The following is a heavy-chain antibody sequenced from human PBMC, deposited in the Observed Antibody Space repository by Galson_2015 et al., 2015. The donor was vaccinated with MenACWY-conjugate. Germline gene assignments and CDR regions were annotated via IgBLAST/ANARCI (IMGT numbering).Heavy chain of an antibody. CDR2: ISDNGRST. V-gene: IGHV3-64D*06. D-gene: IGHD2-15*01. CDR1: GFTFSSYA. CDR3: SVVVLAGDRGG. Sequence: SLRLSCAASGFTFSSYAMHWVRQAPGKRLEYVSAISDNGRSTYYADSVKGRFTISRDNSKNMLYLQMSSLRPEDTAVYYCSVVVLAGDRGGWGQGSQVTVSS. J-gene: IGHJ4*02.